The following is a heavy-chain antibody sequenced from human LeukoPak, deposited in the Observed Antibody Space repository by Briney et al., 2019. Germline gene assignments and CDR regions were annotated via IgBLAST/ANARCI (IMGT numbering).Heavy chain of an antibody. CDR1: GFTFSSYS. CDR3: ARSRGKVGARAAFDY. D-gene: IGHD1-26*01. CDR2: ISSSSSYI. V-gene: IGHV3-21*01. J-gene: IGHJ4*02. Sequence: GGSLRLSCAASGFTFSSYSMSWVRQAPGKGLEWVASISSSSSYIYYADSVKGRFTISRDNAKNSLYLQMNSLRAEDTAVYYCARSRGKVGARAAFDYWGQGTLVTVSS.